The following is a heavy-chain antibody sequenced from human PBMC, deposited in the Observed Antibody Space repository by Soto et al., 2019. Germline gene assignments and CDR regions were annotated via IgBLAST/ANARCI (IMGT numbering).Heavy chain of an antibody. Sequence: QVQLVQSGAEVKKPGASVKVSCKASGYTFTNYDINWVRQATGQGLEWMGWMTPNSGNTGYAQKVQGRVTMTRDTSKNTAYMELSGLKSEDTAVYYCAWSTYELGAFDYWGHGTLVTVSS. J-gene: IGHJ4*01. CDR3: AWSTYELGAFDY. D-gene: IGHD1-26*01. CDR1: GYTFTNYD. CDR2: MTPNSGNT. V-gene: IGHV1-8*01.